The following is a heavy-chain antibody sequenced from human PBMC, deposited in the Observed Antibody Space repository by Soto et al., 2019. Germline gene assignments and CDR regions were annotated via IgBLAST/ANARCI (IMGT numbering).Heavy chain of an antibody. CDR2: IIPIFGTA. J-gene: IGHJ6*02. CDR3: AKDALTVAGPQRGSLDV. CDR1: GGTFSSYA. Sequence: SVKVSCKASGGTFSSYAISWVRQAPGQGLERMGGIIPIFGTANYAQKFQGRVTITADKSTSTAYMELSSLRSEDTAVYYCAKDALTVAGPQRGSLDVWGQGTTVTVSS. D-gene: IGHD6-19*01. V-gene: IGHV1-69*06.